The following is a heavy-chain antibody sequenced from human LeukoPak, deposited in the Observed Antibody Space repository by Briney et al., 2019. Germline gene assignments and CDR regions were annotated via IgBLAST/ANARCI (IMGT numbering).Heavy chain of an antibody. D-gene: IGHD5-18*01. J-gene: IGHJ4*02. CDR1: GFTFSNSA. V-gene: IGHV3-23*01. Sequence: GGSLRLSCAASGFTFSNSAMSWVRQAPGKGLEWVSAISGSGGGTYYADSVKGRFTISRDNSKNSLYVQMNSLRAADTAVYYWAKAAGRGYNYGDYFDYWGQGTLVTVSS. CDR2: ISGSGGGT. CDR3: AKAAGRGYNYGDYFDY.